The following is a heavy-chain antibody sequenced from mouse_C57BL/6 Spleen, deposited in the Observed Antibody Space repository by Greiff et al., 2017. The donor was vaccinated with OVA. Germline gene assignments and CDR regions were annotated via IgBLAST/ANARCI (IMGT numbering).Heavy chain of an antibody. CDR3: ARGYYGSGRYFDV. CDR1: GYTFTDYN. D-gene: IGHD1-1*01. CDR2: INPNNGGT. J-gene: IGHJ1*03. Sequence: EVQLQQSGPELVKPGASVKIPCKASGYTFTDYNMDWVKQSHGKSLEWIGDINPNNGGTIYNQKFKGKATLTVDKSSSTAYMELRSLTSEDTAVYYCARGYYGSGRYFDVWGTGTTVTVSS. V-gene: IGHV1-18*01.